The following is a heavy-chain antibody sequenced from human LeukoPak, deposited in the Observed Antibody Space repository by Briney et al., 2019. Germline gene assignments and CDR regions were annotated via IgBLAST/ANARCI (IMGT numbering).Heavy chain of an antibody. J-gene: IGHJ4*02. CDR2: IYSAGTS. CDR3: ARDGRGGHNDF. Sequence: GGSLRLSCTVSGFSVSAIYLSWVRQVPGKGLQWVSGIYSAGTSFHAESLEGRFTVSRDNAKNSLFLQMDGLRVDDTAVYFCARDGRGGHNDFWGQGTLITVSS. D-gene: IGHD4-23*01. V-gene: IGHV3-66*01. CDR1: GFSVSAIY.